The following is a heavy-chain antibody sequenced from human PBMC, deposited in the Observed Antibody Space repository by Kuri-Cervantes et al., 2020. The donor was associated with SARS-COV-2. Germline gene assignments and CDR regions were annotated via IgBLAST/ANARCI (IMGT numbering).Heavy chain of an antibody. CDR1: GFTFSSYA. CDR2: ISSNGGST. D-gene: IGHD5-18*01. J-gene: IGHJ4*02. Sequence: GESLKISCAASGFTFSSYAMHWVRQAPGKGLEYVSAISSNGGSTYYANSVKGRFTISRDNSKNTLYLQMGSLRAEDMAVYYCARQRDTAMDTASPFDYWGQETLVTVSS. CDR3: ARQRDTAMDTASPFDY. V-gene: IGHV3-64*01.